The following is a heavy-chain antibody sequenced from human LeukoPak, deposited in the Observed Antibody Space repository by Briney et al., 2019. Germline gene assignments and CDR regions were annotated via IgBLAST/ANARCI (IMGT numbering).Heavy chain of an antibody. CDR1: GFTFSNYW. CDR2: IKQDGSEK. Sequence: GGSLSLSCTASGFTFSNYWMSWVRQTPEKGLEWVANIKQDGSEKVYVDSVKGRFTISRDNAQTSLYLHMNSLRAEDTAVYYCARDPYSSSWSYGMDVWGQGTTVTVSS. D-gene: IGHD6-13*01. J-gene: IGHJ6*02. CDR3: ARDPYSSSWSYGMDV. V-gene: IGHV3-7*05.